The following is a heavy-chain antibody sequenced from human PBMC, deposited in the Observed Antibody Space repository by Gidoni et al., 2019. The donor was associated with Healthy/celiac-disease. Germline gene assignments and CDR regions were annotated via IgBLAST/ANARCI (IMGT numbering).Heavy chain of an antibody. J-gene: IGHJ5*02. CDR2: ISGSGGST. Sequence: LEWVSAISGSGGSTYYADSVKGRFTIYRDNSKNTLYLQMNSLRAEDTAVYYCAKDRSSGWGNWFDPWGQGTLVTVSS. D-gene: IGHD6-19*01. V-gene: IGHV3-23*01. CDR3: AKDRSSGWGNWFDP.